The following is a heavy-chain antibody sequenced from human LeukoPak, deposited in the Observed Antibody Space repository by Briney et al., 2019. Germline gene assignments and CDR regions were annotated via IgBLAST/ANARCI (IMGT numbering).Heavy chain of an antibody. CDR2: ISSSSFKI. J-gene: IGHJ6*03. V-gene: IGHV3-48*04. CDR1: EFTFDRYA. D-gene: IGHD6-13*01. Sequence: GGSLRLSCAASEFTFDRYAMNWVRQAPGKGLEWVSYISSSSFKIGYADSVKGRFTISRDNSKNSLYLQMDSLRVEDTAVYYCVRDPSYGSSWYYYMDVWGKGTTVTVSS. CDR3: VRDPSYGSSWYYYMDV.